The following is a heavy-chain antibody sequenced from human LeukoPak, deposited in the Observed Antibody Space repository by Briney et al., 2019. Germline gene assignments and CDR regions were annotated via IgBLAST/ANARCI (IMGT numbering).Heavy chain of an antibody. CDR1: GFTFSDYY. V-gene: IGHV3-11*05. D-gene: IGHD5-12*01. J-gene: IGHJ6*02. CDR2: ISSSSSYT. Sequence: PGGSLRLSCAASGFTFSDYYMSWIRQAPGKGLEWVSYISSSSSYTNYADSVKGRFTISRDNAKNSLYLQMNSLRAEDTAVYYCARDREVEWLRFLNGMDVWGQGTTVTVSS. CDR3: ARDREVEWLRFLNGMDV.